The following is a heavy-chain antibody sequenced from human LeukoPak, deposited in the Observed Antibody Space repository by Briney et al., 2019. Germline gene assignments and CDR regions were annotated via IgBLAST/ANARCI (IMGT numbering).Heavy chain of an antibody. V-gene: IGHV4-30-4*01. CDR3: ARDQVGSSWRLSDYYYYGMDV. J-gene: IGHJ6*02. CDR2: IYYSGST. D-gene: IGHD6-13*01. CDR1: GGSIRSGDYY. Sequence: KPSETLSLTCTVSGGSIRSGDYYWSWIRQPPGKGLEWIGYIYYSGSTYYNPSLKSRVTISVDTSKNQFSLKLSSVTAADTAVYYCARDQVGSSWRLSDYYYYGMDVWGQGTTVTVSS.